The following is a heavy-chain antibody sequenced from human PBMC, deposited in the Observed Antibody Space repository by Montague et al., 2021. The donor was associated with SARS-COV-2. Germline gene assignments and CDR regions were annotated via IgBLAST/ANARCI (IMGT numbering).Heavy chain of an antibody. CDR3: ARVTTKRTRYGSGSYRGFDAFDI. D-gene: IGHD3-10*01. V-gene: IGHV4-39*07. Sequence: SETLSLTCTVSGGSISSSSYYWGWIRQPPGKGLEWIGSIYYSGSTNYNPSLKSRVTISVDTSKNQFSLKLSSVTAADTAVYYCARVTTKRTRYGSGSYRGFDAFDIWGQGTMVTVSS. CDR1: GGSISSSSYY. J-gene: IGHJ3*02. CDR2: IYYSGST.